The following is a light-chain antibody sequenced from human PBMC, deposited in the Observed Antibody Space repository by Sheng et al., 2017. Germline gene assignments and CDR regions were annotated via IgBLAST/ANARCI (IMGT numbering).Light chain of an antibody. V-gene: IGLV1-44*01. J-gene: IGLJ2*01. CDR3: QSYDTSLSGSKV. CDR1: SSNIGSNT. Sequence: QSVLTQPPSASGTPGQRVTISCSGSSSNIGSNTVNWYQQLPGTAPKLLIYGNRHRPSGVPDRFSASNYGTSASLAITGLQAEDEADYYCQSYDTSLSGSKVFGGGTYLTVL. CDR2: GNR.